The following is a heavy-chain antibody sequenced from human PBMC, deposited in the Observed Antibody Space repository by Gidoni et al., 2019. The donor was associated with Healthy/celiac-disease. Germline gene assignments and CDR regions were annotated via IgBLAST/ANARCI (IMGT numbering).Heavy chain of an antibody. Sequence: EVQLVQSGAEVKKPGESLKISCKGSGYSFTSYWIGWVRQMPGTGLEWMGIIYPGDSDTRYSPSFQGQVTISADKSISTAYLQWSSLKASDTAMYYCARLKCMNGCSRRSSRPYLKWFGETKFDYWGQGTLVTVSS. CDR2: IYPGDSDT. D-gene: IGHD3-10*01. CDR1: GYSFTSYW. V-gene: IGHV5-51*01. CDR3: ARLKCMNGCSRRSSRPYLKWFGETKFDY. J-gene: IGHJ4*02.